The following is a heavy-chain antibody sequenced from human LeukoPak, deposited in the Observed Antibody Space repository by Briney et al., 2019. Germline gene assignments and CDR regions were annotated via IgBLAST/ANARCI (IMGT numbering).Heavy chain of an antibody. Sequence: SETLSLTCTVSGGSISSGTYYWSWIRQPAGKGPEWIGRVYPSGITYYNPSLESRVTISVDTSKNQFSLKLSSVTAADTAVYYCAKDPGLSGDYYLDVWGKGTTVTVSS. CDR1: GGSISSGTYY. CDR2: VYPSGIT. J-gene: IGHJ6*03. D-gene: IGHD3/OR15-3a*01. V-gene: IGHV4-61*02. CDR3: AKDPGLSGDYYLDV.